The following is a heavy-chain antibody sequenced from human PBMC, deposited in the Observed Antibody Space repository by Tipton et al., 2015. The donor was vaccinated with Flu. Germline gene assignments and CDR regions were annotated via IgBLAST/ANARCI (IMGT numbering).Heavy chain of an antibody. D-gene: IGHD2-21*01. CDR2: VQSTGTT. Sequence: TLSLTCNVSGGSINNHHWSWIRQPPGKGLEWIGYVQSTGTTNYNPSLKSRLTMSVDTSKNQFSLKLRSVTAADTAVYYCAREGGAPYVLDVWGQGTTVTVSS. CDR1: GGSINNHH. CDR3: AREGGAPYVLDV. V-gene: IGHV4-59*11. J-gene: IGHJ6*02.